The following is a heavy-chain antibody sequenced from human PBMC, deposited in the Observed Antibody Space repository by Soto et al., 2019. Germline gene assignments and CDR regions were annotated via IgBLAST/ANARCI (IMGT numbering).Heavy chain of an antibody. CDR3: ASGGPVDIVATIPGDAFDI. Sequence: QVQLVQSGAEVKKPGASVKASCKASGYTFTGYYMHWVRQAPGQGLEWMGWINPNSGGTNYAQKFQGWVTMTRDTSLSTAYMELSRLRSDDTVVYYSASGGPVDIVATIPGDAFDIWGQGTMVTVSS. CDR2: INPNSGGT. D-gene: IGHD5-12*01. V-gene: IGHV1-2*04. J-gene: IGHJ3*02. CDR1: GYTFTGYY.